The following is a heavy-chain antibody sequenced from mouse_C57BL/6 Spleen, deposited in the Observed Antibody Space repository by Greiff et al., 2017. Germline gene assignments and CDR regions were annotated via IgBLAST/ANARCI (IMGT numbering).Heavy chain of an antibody. Sequence: QVQLLQPGAELVRPGSSVKLSCKASGYTFTSYWLHWVKQRPIQGLEWIGNIDPSDSETHYNQKFKEKATLTVDKSSSNAYMQLSSLTSEDSAVYYCARYYYGSSPLWYFDVWGTGTTVTVSS. CDR2: IDPSDSET. D-gene: IGHD1-1*01. J-gene: IGHJ1*03. CDR3: ARYYYGSSPLWYFDV. CDR1: GYTFTSYW. V-gene: IGHV1-52*01.